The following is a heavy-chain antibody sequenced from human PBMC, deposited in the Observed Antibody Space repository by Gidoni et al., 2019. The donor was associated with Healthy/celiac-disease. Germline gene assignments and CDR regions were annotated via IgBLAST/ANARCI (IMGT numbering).Heavy chain of an antibody. CDR1: GGSFSGDY. CDR3: ASGGTGWFDP. Sequence: QVQLQQWGAGLLKPSEPLSLTFAVYGGSFSGDYWSWIRQPPGTGLEWIGEINHSGSANYNPSLKSRVTISVDTSKNQFSLKLSSVTAADTAVYYCASGGTGWFDPWGQGTLVTVSS. V-gene: IGHV4-34*01. J-gene: IGHJ5*02. CDR2: INHSGSA. D-gene: IGHD1-1*01.